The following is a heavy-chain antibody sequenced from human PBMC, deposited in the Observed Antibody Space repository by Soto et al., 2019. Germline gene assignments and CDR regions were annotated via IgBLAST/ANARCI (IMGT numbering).Heavy chain of an antibody. J-gene: IGHJ6*02. CDR3: AKLTADSWYRYYGMDV. CDR2: ISGSGGST. V-gene: IGHV3-23*01. Sequence: GGSLRLSCAASGFPFSSYSMSWVRQAPGKGLEWVSAISGSGGSTYYADSVKGRFTISRDNSKNTLYLQMNSLRAEDTAVYYCAKLTADSWYRYYGMDVWGQGTTVTVSS. D-gene: IGHD6-13*01. CDR1: GFPFSSYS.